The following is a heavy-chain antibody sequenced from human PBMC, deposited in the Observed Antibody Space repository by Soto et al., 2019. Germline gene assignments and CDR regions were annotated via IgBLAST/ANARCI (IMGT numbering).Heavy chain of an antibody. CDR2: IYYSGST. Sequence: LSLTCTVSGDSVSGYYWTWIRQPPEKELEWIGYIYYSGSTNYNPSLRSRVTISIDTSKNHFSLILSSVTAADTAVYYCARASDYTLWSGYGAFDIWGQGTMVTVSS. CDR3: ARASDYTLWSGYGAFDI. D-gene: IGHD3-3*01. V-gene: IGHV4-59*02. CDR1: GDSVSGYY. J-gene: IGHJ3*02.